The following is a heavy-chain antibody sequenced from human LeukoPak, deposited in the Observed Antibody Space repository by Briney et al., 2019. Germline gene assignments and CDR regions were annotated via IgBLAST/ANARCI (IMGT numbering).Heavy chain of an antibody. Sequence: GGSLRLSCAASGFTFSTYWMSWVRQAPGKGLEWVANIKQDGSEKYYVDSVTGRFSISRDNAKSSLYLQMNSLRVEDTAVYYCARDLYSGSYYDFDYWGQGTLVTVSS. CDR3: ARDLYSGSYYDFDY. CDR1: GFTFSTYW. J-gene: IGHJ4*02. CDR2: IKQDGSEK. V-gene: IGHV3-7*01. D-gene: IGHD1-26*01.